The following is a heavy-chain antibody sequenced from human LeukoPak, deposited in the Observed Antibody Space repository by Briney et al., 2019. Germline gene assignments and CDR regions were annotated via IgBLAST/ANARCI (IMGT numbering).Heavy chain of an antibody. CDR3: ARDRSSVYYFDY. CDR1: GFTFNNYA. Sequence: GGSLRLSCSASGFTFNNYALTWVRQTPGKGLEWVAVISYDGSNKYYADSVKGRFTISRDNSKNTLYLQMNSLRAEDTAVYYCARDRSSVYYFDYWGQGTLVTVSS. CDR2: ISYDGSNK. D-gene: IGHD6-19*01. V-gene: IGHV3-30-3*01. J-gene: IGHJ4*02.